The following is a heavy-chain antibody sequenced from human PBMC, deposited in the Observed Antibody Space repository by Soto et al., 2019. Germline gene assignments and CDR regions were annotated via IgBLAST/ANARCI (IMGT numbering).Heavy chain of an antibody. V-gene: IGHV4-30-2*06. CDR3: ARAYYGMDV. CDR2: TYQSGSA. J-gene: IGHJ6*02. Sequence: QLQLQESGSGLVKPSQTLSLTCTVSGGSITSGGYSWTWIRQSPGKGLEWIGYTYQSGSAYYNPSLKSRVTISVDRSKNQFSLNLTSVTAADTAVYYCARAYYGMDVWGQGTTVTVSS. CDR1: GGSITSGGYS.